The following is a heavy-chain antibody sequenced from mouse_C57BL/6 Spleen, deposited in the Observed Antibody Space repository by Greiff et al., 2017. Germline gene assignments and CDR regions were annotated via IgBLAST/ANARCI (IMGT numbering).Heavy chain of an antibody. J-gene: IGHJ2*01. D-gene: IGHD2-3*01. V-gene: IGHV1-80*01. CDR2: IYPGDGDT. CDR1: GYAFSSYW. CDR3: ARLDDGYFDY. Sequence: VKLQESGAELVKPGASVKISCKASGYAFSSYWMNWVKQRPGKGLEWIGQIYPGDGDTNYNGKFKSKATLTADKSSSTAYMQLSSLTSEDSAVYFCARLDDGYFDYWGQGTTLTVSS.